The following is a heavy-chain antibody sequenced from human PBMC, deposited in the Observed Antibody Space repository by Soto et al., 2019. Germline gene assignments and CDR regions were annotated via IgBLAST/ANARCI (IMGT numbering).Heavy chain of an antibody. Sequence: QVRLQESGPGLVKPSQTLSLTCTVSGGSISSGGYYWSWIRQHAGKGLEWIGYIYYSGSTYYNPSLKSRVTISVDTSKNQFSLKLSSVTAADTAVYYCARGGIAAAVPPDYWGQGTMVTVSS. V-gene: IGHV4-31*03. CDR3: ARGGIAAAVPPDY. J-gene: IGHJ4*02. CDR1: GGSISSGGYY. CDR2: IYYSGST. D-gene: IGHD6-13*01.